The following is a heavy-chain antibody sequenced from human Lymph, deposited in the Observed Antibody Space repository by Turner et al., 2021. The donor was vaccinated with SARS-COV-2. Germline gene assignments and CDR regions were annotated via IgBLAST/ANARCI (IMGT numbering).Heavy chain of an antibody. J-gene: IGHJ4*02. V-gene: IGHV4-4*02. CDR1: GGSISSSNW. CDR3: ATKYCSGGSCSYFDY. D-gene: IGHD2-15*01. Sequence: QLQLQESGAGLVKPSGTLSFTCAVSGGSISSSNWWHWVRQPPGKGMEWIGEIYHSGNTNYNPSLKSRVTISVDKSKNQFSLELSSVTAADTAVYYCATKYCSGGSCSYFDYWGQGTLVTVSS. CDR2: IYHSGNT.